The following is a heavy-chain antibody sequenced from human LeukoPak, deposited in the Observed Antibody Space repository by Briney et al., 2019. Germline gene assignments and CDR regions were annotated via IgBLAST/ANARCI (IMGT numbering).Heavy chain of an antibody. V-gene: IGHV4-34*01. CDR2: IDHSGST. Sequence: SETLSLTCAVYGGSFSGYYWSWIRQPPGKGLEWIGEIDHSGSTNYNPSLKSRVTISVDTSKNQFSLKLSSVTAADTAVYYCASRKLGNDYWGQGTLVTVST. CDR3: ASRKLGNDY. J-gene: IGHJ4*02. D-gene: IGHD7-27*01. CDR1: GGSFSGYY.